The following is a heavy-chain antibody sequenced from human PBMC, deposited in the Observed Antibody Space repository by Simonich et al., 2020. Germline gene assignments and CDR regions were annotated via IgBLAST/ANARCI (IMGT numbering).Heavy chain of an antibody. CDR3: ARDYSNYDAFDI. J-gene: IGHJ3*02. Sequence: EVQLVESGGGLVQPGGSLRLSCAASGFTFSSYWMHWVRQAPGKGLVCVSRINSDGSRTSYADSVKGRFTISRDNAKNTLYLQMNSLRAEDTAVYYCARDYSNYDAFDIWGQGTMVTVSS. CDR2: INSDGSRT. D-gene: IGHD4-4*01. V-gene: IGHV3-74*01. CDR1: GFTFSSYW.